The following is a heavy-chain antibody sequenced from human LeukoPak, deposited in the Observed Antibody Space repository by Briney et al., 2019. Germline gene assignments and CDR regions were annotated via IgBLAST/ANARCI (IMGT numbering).Heavy chain of an antibody. J-gene: IGHJ3*02. V-gene: IGHV3-48*03. Sequence: GGSLRLSCAASGFTFSSYEMNWVRQTPGKGLEWVSYISSSGSTIYYADSVKGRFTISRDNAKNSLYLQMNSLRAEDTAVYYCAAGSGSYPIGDAFDIWGQGTMVTVSS. CDR1: GFTFSSYE. D-gene: IGHD3-22*01. CDR2: ISSSGSTI. CDR3: AAGSGSYPIGDAFDI.